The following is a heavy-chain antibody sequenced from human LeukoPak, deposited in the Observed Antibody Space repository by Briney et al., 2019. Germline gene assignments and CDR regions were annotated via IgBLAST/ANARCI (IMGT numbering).Heavy chain of an antibody. CDR1: GFTFSSYG. D-gene: IGHD5-12*01. Sequence: PGGSLRLSCAASGFTFSSYGMHWVRQAPGKGLEWVAFIRYDGSNKYYADSVKGRFTISRDNSKNTLYLQMNSLRAEDTAVYYCARGQEWLRSYFDYRGQGTLVTVSS. CDR3: ARGQEWLRSYFDY. J-gene: IGHJ4*02. CDR2: IRYDGSNK. V-gene: IGHV3-30*02.